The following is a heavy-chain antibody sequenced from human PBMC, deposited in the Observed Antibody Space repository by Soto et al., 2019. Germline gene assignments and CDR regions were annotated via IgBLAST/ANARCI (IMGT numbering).Heavy chain of an antibody. CDR2: IDWDDDK. CDR3: ARTPTYYYGMDV. CDR1: GFSLSTSGMR. V-gene: IGHV2-70*04. J-gene: IGHJ6*02. Sequence: SGPTLVNPTQTLTLTCTFSGFSLSTSGMRVSWIRQPPGKALEWLARIDWDDDKFYSTSLKTRLTISKDTSKNQVVLTMTNMDPVDTATYYCARTPTYYYGMDVWGQGTTVTVSS.